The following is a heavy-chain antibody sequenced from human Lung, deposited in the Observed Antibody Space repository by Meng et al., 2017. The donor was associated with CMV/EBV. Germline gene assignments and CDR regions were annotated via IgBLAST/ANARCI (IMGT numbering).Heavy chain of an antibody. V-gene: IGHV1-18*04. CDR2: ISPYIGNT. CDR3: ARADNGVHVFMSYGMDV. CDR1: GYTFNNFG. Sequence: ASXXVSXKASGYTFNNFGISWVRQAPGQGLEWMGWISPYIGNTNYAQKFQGRVTMTTDTPTRTAYMDLRSLRSDDTAVYYCARADNGVHVFMSYGMDVWGQGTTVTVSS. D-gene: IGHD2-8*01. J-gene: IGHJ6*02.